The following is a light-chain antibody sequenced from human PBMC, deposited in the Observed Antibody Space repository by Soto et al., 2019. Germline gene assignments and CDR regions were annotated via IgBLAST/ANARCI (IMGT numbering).Light chain of an antibody. V-gene: IGLV2-11*01. J-gene: IGLJ1*01. Sequence: QSALTQPRSVSGSPGQSVTISCTGTSSDVGGYNYVSWYQQHPGEAPKLMIYDVSKRPSGVPDRFSGSKSGNTASLTISGLQAEDEADYYCCSYAGSYKGYVFGTGTKLTVL. CDR2: DVS. CDR3: CSYAGSYKGYV. CDR1: SSDVGGYNY.